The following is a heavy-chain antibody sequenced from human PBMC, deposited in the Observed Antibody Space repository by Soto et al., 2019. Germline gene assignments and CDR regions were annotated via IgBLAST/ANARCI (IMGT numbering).Heavy chain of an antibody. J-gene: IGHJ5*02. D-gene: IGHD6-25*01. CDR1: GFTFSSYA. CDR3: ATGERPVTGTRAYQRYNWLYP. CDR2: ITANGGST. Sequence: GGSLRLSCAASGFTFSSYAMSWVRQAPGKGLEWVSAITANGGSTYYADSVKGRFTISRDNSKNTLYLQMNSLRAEDTALYYCATGERPVTGTRAYQRYNWLYPWGQGTLVPVSS. V-gene: IGHV3-23*01.